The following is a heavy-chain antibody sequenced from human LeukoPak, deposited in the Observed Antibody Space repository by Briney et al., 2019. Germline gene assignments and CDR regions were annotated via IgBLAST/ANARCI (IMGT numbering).Heavy chain of an antibody. CDR1: GYTFTSYY. V-gene: IGHV1-46*01. CDR3: ARDYPLHRDFDY. CDR2: INPSGGST. D-gene: IGHD3-16*02. Sequence: ASVKVSCKASGYTFTSYYMYWVRQAPGQGLEWMGIINPSGGSTSYAQKFQARVTMTRDTSTSTVYMELSSLRSEDTAVYYCARDYPLHRDFDYWGQGTLVTVSS. J-gene: IGHJ4*02.